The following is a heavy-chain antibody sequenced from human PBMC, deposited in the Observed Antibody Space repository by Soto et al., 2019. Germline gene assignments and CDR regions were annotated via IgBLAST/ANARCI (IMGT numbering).Heavy chain of an antibody. Sequence: KASETLSLTCAVSGYSISSGYYWGWLRQPPGKGLEWIGSIYHGRSTYYNPSLNSRVTLSIDMTNNHVSLILNSVTAADTAVYYCARVGPWVPYYYDSSPYTFENWFDPWGQGTLVTVSS. D-gene: IGHD3-22*01. J-gene: IGHJ5*02. CDR2: IYHGRST. CDR1: GYSISSGYY. V-gene: IGHV4-38-2*01. CDR3: ARVGPWVPYYYDSSPYTFENWFDP.